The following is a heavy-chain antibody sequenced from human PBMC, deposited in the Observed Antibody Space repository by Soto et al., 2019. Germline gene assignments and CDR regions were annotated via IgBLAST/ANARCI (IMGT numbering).Heavy chain of an antibody. V-gene: IGHV4-59*01. J-gene: IGHJ4*02. Sequence: SCTLSGGSISIYDWGLTRQKKGKELKSIGYIHYRGGTSYNPSLKSRLTISVHPSKNQFSLIVTSVTAADTALYYFATLPYSGYAQAAFDYLGQGTLVTVSS. CDR2: IHYRGGT. D-gene: IGHD5-12*01. CDR1: GGSISIYD. CDR3: ATLPYSGYAQAAFDY.